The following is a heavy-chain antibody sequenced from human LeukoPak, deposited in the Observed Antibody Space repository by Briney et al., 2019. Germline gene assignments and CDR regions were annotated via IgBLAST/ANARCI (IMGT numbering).Heavy chain of an antibody. Sequence: GGSLRLSCVASGFTFSSYWMSWVRQAPGKGLEWVANIKQDGSGKYYVDSVKGRFTISRDNAKNSLYLQMNSLRAEDTAVYYCARGGDLFDYWGQGTLVTVSS. J-gene: IGHJ4*02. CDR2: IKQDGSGK. CDR1: GFTFSSYW. V-gene: IGHV3-7*04. CDR3: ARGGDLFDY.